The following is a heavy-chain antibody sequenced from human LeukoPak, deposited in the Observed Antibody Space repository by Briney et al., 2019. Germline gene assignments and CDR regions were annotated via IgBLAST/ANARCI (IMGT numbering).Heavy chain of an antibody. J-gene: IGHJ4*02. CDR1: GVSFDVYY. CDR2: INHSGYT. D-gene: IGHD4-17*01. Sequence: SETLSLTCAVSGVSFDVYYCAWVRQTPGKGLEWIGEINHSGYTNDSPSLKSRVTLSIDTSRKQFSLNLRSVAVADAGTYYCTRMTTGHDYWGQGTLVTVSS. CDR3: TRMTTGHDY. V-gene: IGHV4-34*01.